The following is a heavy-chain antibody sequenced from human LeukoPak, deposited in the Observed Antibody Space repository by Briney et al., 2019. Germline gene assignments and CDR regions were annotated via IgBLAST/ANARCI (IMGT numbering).Heavy chain of an antibody. D-gene: IGHD4-17*01. J-gene: IGHJ4*02. CDR2: IYYSGST. CDR1: GGSISSGGYY. V-gene: IGHV4-31*03. CDR3: ARTTDLTFDY. Sequence: SETLSLTCTVSGGSISSGGYYWSWIRQHPGKGLEWIGYIYYSGSTYYNPSLKSRVTISVDTSKNQFSLKLSSVTAADTAVYYCARTTDLTFDYWGQGTLVTASS.